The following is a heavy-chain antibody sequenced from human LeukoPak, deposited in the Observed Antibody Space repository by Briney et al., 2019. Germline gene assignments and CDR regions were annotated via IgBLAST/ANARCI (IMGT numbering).Heavy chain of an antibody. J-gene: IGHJ3*02. D-gene: IGHD1-14*01. CDR2: ISGSGGST. CDR1: GFTFSSYG. V-gene: IGHV3-23*01. Sequence: GGSLRLSCAASGFTFSSYGMHWVRQAPGKGLEWVSAISGSGGSTYYADSVKGRFTISRDNSKNTLYLQMNSLRAEDTAVYYCARGYSPHAFDIWGQGTMVTVSS. CDR3: ARGYSPHAFDI.